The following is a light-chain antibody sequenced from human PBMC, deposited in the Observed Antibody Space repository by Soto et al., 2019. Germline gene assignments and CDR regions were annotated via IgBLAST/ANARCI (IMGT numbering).Light chain of an antibody. Sequence: EIVMTQSPATLSVSPGERATLSCRASQSIRGNLAWYQQKPGRAPRLVIYAASIRATGIPARCSGGGSGTDFTLTITSLQSEDFALYFCQQYSDWPPEPTFGGGTKVEMK. J-gene: IGKJ4*01. CDR1: QSIRGN. CDR3: QQYSDWPPEPT. V-gene: IGKV3D-15*01. CDR2: AAS.